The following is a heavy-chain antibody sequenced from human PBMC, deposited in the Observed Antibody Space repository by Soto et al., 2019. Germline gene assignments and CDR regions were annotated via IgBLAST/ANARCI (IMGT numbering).Heavy chain of an antibody. D-gene: IGHD3-10*01. CDR2: VIPIFGTA. J-gene: IGHJ6*02. Sequence: SVKVSCKASGGTFSSYAISWVRQAPGQGLEWMGGVIPIFGTANYAQKSQGRVTITADKSTSTAYMELSSLRSEETAVYYCASYLGHGSGSYPARPDNGMDVWGQGTTVTVSS. CDR3: ASYLGHGSGSYPARPDNGMDV. CDR1: GGTFSSYA. V-gene: IGHV1-69*06.